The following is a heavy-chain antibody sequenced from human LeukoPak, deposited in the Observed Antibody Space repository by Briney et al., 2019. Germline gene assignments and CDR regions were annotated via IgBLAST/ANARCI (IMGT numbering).Heavy chain of an antibody. J-gene: IGHJ6*02. Sequence: SETLSLTCTVSGGSISSYYWSWIRQPPGKGLEWIGYIYYSGSANYNPSLKSRVTISVDTSKNQFSLKLSSVTAADTAVYYCARHNSSGWYYYYYGMDVWGQGTTVTVSS. CDR1: GGSISSYY. V-gene: IGHV4-59*01. D-gene: IGHD6-19*01. CDR3: ARHNSSGWYYYYYGMDV. CDR2: IYYSGSA.